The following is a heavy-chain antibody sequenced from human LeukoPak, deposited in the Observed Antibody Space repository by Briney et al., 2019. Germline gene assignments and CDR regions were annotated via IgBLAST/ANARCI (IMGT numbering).Heavy chain of an antibody. V-gene: IGHV4-39*01. J-gene: IGHJ5*02. CDR2: IYYSVST. D-gene: IGHD6-19*01. Sequence: SETLSLTCTVPGCYISYSKYDWGWISQPPGNGLEWIGSIYYSVSTNYDPSRNSRITISVDTSTNQFVLKMGSVAAADTAVYHCARLGGSGWYGPANRWGQGTLVTVSS. CDR1: GCYISYSKYD. CDR3: ARLGGSGWYGPANR.